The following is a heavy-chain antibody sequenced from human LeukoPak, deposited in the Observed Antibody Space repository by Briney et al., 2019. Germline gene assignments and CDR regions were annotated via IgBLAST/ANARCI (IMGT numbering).Heavy chain of an antibody. V-gene: IGHV3-11*01. D-gene: IGHD5-12*01. CDR2: ITSAGRAI. J-gene: IGHJ4*02. CDR1: GFTFSDFY. Sequence: GGSLRLSCAASGFTFSDFYMSWIRQAPGKGLEWVSYITSAGRAIYYADSVQGRFTISRDNARNSLYLQMNGLRAEDPAVYYCASDIVATSGDFWGQGTLVTVSS. CDR3: ASDIVATSGDF.